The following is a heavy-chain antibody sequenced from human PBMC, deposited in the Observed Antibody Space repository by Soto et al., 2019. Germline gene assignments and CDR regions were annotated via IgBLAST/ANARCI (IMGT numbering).Heavy chain of an antibody. D-gene: IGHD3-3*01. Sequence: GGSLRLSCAASGFTFSSYAMSWVRQAPGKGLEWVSAISGSGGSTYYADYVKGRFTISRDNSKNTLYLQMNSLRAEDTAVYYCAKDQGDFWSGYYYYGMDVWGQGTTVTVSS. V-gene: IGHV3-23*01. CDR1: GFTFSSYA. J-gene: IGHJ6*02. CDR3: AKDQGDFWSGYYYYGMDV. CDR2: ISGSGGST.